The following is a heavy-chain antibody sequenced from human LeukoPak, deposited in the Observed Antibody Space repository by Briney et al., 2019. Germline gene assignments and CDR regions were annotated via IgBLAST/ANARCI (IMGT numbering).Heavy chain of an antibody. CDR1: GGSFSGYY. CDR2: INHSGST. Sequence: SETLPLTCAVYGGSFSGYYWSWIRQPPGKWREWIGEINHSGSTNYNPSLKSRLTISVDTSKNQFSRKLSSVTAADTAVYYCARHALRVATIIDYWGQGTLVTVSS. CDR3: ARHALRVATIIDY. J-gene: IGHJ4*02. D-gene: IGHD5-12*01. V-gene: IGHV4-34*01.